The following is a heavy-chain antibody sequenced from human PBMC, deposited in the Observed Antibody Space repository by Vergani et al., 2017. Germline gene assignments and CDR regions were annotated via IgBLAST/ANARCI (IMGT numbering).Heavy chain of an antibody. V-gene: IGHV1-2*02. CDR3: ARDGYCYDSSGYYIEPPQGVDGMDV. D-gene: IGHD3-22*01. J-gene: IGHJ6*02. Sequence: QVQLVQSGAEVKKPGASVKVSCKASGYTFTGYYMHWVRQAPGQGLEWMGGINPNSGGTNYAQKFQGRVTMTRDTSIGTAYMELSRLRSEDTAGYYCARDGYCYDSSGYYIEPPQGVDGMDVWGQGTTVTVSS. CDR1: GYTFTGYY. CDR2: INPNSGGT.